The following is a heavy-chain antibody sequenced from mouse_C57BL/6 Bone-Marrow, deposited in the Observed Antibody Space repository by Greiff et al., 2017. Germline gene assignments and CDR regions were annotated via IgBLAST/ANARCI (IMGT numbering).Heavy chain of an antibody. D-gene: IGHD1-1*01. Sequence: DVMLVESGGGLVKPGGSLKLSCAASGFTFSSYAMSWVRQTPEKRLEWVATISDGGSYTYYPDNLKGRFTISRDNAKNNLYLQMSHLKSEDTAMYYCARDPHYGSSLDYWGQGTTLTVSS. V-gene: IGHV5-4*01. CDR1: GFTFSSYA. J-gene: IGHJ2*01. CDR3: ARDPHYGSSLDY. CDR2: ISDGGSYT.